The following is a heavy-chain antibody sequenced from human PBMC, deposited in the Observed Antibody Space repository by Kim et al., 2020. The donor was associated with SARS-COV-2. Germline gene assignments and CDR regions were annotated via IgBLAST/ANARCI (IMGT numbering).Heavy chain of an antibody. CDR3: ALGRSGDY. Sequence: ASVKVSCKASGVSFNNYVIYWVRQAPGQRLEWIGWINPVNGNTKYSQNFQGRVTITRDTSASTVYTELSSLRSEDTALYYCALGRSGDYWGQGTLVTVSS. V-gene: IGHV1-3*01. J-gene: IGHJ4*02. CDR2: INPVNGNT. D-gene: IGHD7-27*01. CDR1: GVSFNNYV.